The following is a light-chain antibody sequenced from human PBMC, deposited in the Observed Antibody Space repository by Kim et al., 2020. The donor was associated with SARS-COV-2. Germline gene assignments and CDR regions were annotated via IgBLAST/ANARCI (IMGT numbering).Light chain of an antibody. V-gene: IGLV3-21*04. J-gene: IGLJ1*01. CDR2: FDS. CDR1: NIGSNS. Sequence: SYELTQPPSVSVAPGKTARITCGGDNIGSNSVNWYQKKSGQAPVLVMYFDSDRPAEIPERFSASKSGNTATLTINKVEAGDEADYYCQVWDTSSDYQYVFGTGTKVTVL. CDR3: QVWDTSSDYQYV.